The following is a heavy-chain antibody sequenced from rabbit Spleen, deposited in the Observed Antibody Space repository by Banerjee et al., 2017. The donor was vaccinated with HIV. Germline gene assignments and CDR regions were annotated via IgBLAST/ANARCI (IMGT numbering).Heavy chain of an antibody. V-gene: IGHV1S7*01. CDR2: IDPVFSST. Sequence: QLKETGGGLVQPAASLTLTCTASGFSFSSDYDMCWVRQAPGKGLEWVGYIDPVFSSTHYASWVNGRFTISNDNAQNTVDLQMNSLTAADTATYFCVRDQARMLDLWGPGTLVTVS. CDR1: GFSFSSDY. J-gene: IGHJ4*01. CDR3: VRDQARMLDL.